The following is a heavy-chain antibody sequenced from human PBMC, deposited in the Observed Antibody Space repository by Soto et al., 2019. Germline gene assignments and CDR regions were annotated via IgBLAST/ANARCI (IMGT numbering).Heavy chain of an antibody. CDR1: GGSISSYY. CDR3: AKTSAAGIYSWFDP. V-gene: IGHV4-59*01. Sequence: SETLSLTCTVSGGSISSYYWSWIRQPPGKGLEWIGYIYYSGSTNYNPSLKSRVTMSVDTSKNQFSLKLSSVTAADTAVYYCAKTSAAGIYSWFDPWGQGTLVTVS. CDR2: IYYSGST. J-gene: IGHJ5*02. D-gene: IGHD6-13*01.